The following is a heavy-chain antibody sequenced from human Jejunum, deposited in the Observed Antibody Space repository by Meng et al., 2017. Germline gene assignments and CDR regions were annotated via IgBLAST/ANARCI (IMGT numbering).Heavy chain of an antibody. Sequence: QVRLQEPGPGLVKPSPTLPLTFTVSGGSLRTGAYYWSWIRQHPGKGLEWIGYIYYTGSTFYNPSLKSRVSISLETSKNQFSLKVTSVTAADTAFYYCARLGITETIGGFDPWGQGILVTVSS. CDR2: IYYTGST. CDR1: GGSLRTGAYY. D-gene: IGHD1-7*01. J-gene: IGHJ5*02. V-gene: IGHV4-31*03. CDR3: ARLGITETIGGFDP.